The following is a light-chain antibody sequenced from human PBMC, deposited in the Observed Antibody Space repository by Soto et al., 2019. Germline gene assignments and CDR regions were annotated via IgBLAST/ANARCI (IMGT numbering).Light chain of an antibody. J-gene: IGKJ5*01. CDR3: QQYSSSPIT. V-gene: IGKV3-20*01. CDR2: GTS. Sequence: EDVLTQSPGTLSLSRGERATLSCRASERIYSAYLGWYQQKPGQAPRLLIYGTSSRATGIPDRFSGSGSGTDFTLTISRLEPEDFAVYYCQQYSSSPITFGQGTRLEIK. CDR1: ERIYSAY.